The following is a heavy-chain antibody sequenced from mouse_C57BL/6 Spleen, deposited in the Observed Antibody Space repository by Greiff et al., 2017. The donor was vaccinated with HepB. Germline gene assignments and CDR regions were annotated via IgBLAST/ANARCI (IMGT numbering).Heavy chain of an antibody. CDR3: ARRGDYYGSTSWFAY. D-gene: IGHD1-1*01. CDR2: IDPSDSYT. Sequence: VQLQQSGAELVMPGASVKLSCKASGYTFTSYWMHWVKQRPGQGLEWIGEIDPSDSYTNYNQKFKGKSTLTVDKSSSTAYMQLSSLTSEDSAVYYCARRGDYYGSTSWFAYWGQGTLVTVSA. V-gene: IGHV1-69*01. J-gene: IGHJ3*01. CDR1: GYTFTSYW.